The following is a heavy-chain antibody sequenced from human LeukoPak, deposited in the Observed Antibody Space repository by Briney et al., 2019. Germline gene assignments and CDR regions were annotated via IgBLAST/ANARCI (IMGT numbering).Heavy chain of an antibody. Sequence: GGSLRLSCAASGFTFSNYWTTWVRQAPGKGLEWVANIKQDGSEKSYVDSVTGRFTISRDNAKNSLYLQMNSLRAEDTAVYYCAREISSWYRTEGRFDPWGQGTLVTVSS. J-gene: IGHJ5*02. CDR2: IKQDGSEK. CDR1: GFTFSNYW. D-gene: IGHD6-13*01. CDR3: AREISSWYRTEGRFDP. V-gene: IGHV3-7*01.